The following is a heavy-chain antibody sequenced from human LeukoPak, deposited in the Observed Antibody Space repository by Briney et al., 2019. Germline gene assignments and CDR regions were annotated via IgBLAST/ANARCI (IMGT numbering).Heavy chain of an antibody. CDR3: ARDDSSGYYYDY. D-gene: IGHD3-22*01. CDR1: GGSFSGYY. CDR2: INHSGST. V-gene: IGHV4-34*01. J-gene: IGHJ4*02. Sequence: SETLSLTCAVYGGSFSGYYWSWIRQPPGKGLEWIGEINHSGSTNYNPSLKSRVTISVDTSKNQFSLKLSSVTAADTAVYYCARDDSSGYYYDYWGQGTLVTVSS.